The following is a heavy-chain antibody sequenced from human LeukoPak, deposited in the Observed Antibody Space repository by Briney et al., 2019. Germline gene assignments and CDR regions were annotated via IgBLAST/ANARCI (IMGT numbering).Heavy chain of an antibody. CDR3: VKDSSSWYYFDY. D-gene: IGHD6-13*01. CDR1: GFTFSSYA. V-gene: IGHV3-64*01. Sequence: GGSLRLSCAASGFTFSSYAMHWVRQAPGKGLEYVSAISSNGGSTYYANSVKGRFTIFRDNSKDTLYLQMGSLRAEDTAVYYCVKDSSSWYYFDYWGQGTLVTVSS. CDR2: ISSNGGST. J-gene: IGHJ4*02.